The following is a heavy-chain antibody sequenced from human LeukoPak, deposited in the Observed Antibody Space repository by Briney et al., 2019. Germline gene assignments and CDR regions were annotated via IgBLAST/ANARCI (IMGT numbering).Heavy chain of an antibody. CDR2: ISSSGTT. D-gene: IGHD3-3*01. Sequence: GGSLRLSCAASGFIFSRYNMNWVRQAPGKGLEWVSYISSSGTTYYADSVKGRFTISRDNAKNSLYLQMNSLRAEDTAVYYCARELSNYDFWLWGQGTLVTVSS. CDR1: GFIFSRYN. V-gene: IGHV3-48*01. CDR3: ARELSNYDFWL. J-gene: IGHJ4*02.